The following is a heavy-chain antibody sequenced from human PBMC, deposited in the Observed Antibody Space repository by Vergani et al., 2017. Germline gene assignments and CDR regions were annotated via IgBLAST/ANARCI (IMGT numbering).Heavy chain of an antibody. CDR1: GFTFSSYG. V-gene: IGHV3-33*01. J-gene: IGHJ3*02. Sequence: VQLLESGGGLVQPGGSLRLSCAASGFTFSSYGMHWVRQAPGKGLEWVAVIWYDGSNKYYADSVKGRFTISRDNSKNTLYLQMNSLRAEDTAVYYCARDWGSGSRSGAFDIWGQGTMVTVSS. D-gene: IGHD1-26*01. CDR2: IWYDGSNK. CDR3: ARDWGSGSRSGAFDI.